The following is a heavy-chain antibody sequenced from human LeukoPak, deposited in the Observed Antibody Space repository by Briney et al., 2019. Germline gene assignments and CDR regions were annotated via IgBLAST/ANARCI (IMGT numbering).Heavy chain of an antibody. D-gene: IGHD5-18*01. Sequence: GGSLRLSCAASGFTFSSYAMHWVRQAPGKGLEWVAVISYDGSNKYYADSVKGRFTISRDNSKNTLYLQMNSLRAEDTAVYYCARGGYSYGYYYYYGMDVWGQGTTVTVSS. J-gene: IGHJ6*02. CDR1: GFTFSSYA. V-gene: IGHV3-30*04. CDR3: ARGGYSYGYYYYYGMDV. CDR2: ISYDGSNK.